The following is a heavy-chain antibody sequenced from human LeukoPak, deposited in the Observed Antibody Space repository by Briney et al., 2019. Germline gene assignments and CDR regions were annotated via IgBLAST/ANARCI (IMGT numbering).Heavy chain of an antibody. J-gene: IGHJ6*03. D-gene: IGHD3-10*01. V-gene: IGHV4-39*07. CDR2: IYYSGST. Sequence: SETLSLTCTVSGGSISSSYYWGWIRQPPGKGLEWIGSIYYSGSTYYNPSLKSRATISVDTSKNQFSLKLSSVTAADTAVYYCARGGITMVRGVTNYYYYYMDVWGKGTTVTISS. CDR1: GGSISSSYY. CDR3: ARGGITMVRGVTNYYYYYMDV.